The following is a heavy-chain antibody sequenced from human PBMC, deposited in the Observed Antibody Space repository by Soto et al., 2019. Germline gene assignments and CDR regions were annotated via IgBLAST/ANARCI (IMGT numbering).Heavy chain of an antibody. Sequence: PSETLSLTCTVSGGSISSGDYYWSWIRQPPGKGLEWIGYIYYSGSTYYNPSLKSRVTISVDTSKNQFSLKLSSVTAADTAVYYCARGYYYDSSGDYYYFDYWGQGTLVTVSS. CDR1: GGSISSGDYY. CDR3: ARGYYYDSSGDYYYFDY. D-gene: IGHD3-22*01. V-gene: IGHV4-30-4*01. J-gene: IGHJ4*02. CDR2: IYYSGST.